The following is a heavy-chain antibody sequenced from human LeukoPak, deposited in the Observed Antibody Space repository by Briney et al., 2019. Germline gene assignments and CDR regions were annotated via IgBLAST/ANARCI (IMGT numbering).Heavy chain of an antibody. D-gene: IGHD2-2*01. V-gene: IGHV4-39*07. CDR3: ARDPIVVVPHAFDI. J-gene: IGHJ3*02. CDR1: GGSISSSSYY. CDR2: IYYSGST. Sequence: SETLSLTCTVSGGSISSSSYYWGWIRQPPGKGLEWIGSIYYSGSTYYNPSLKSRVTISVDTSKNQFSLKLSSVTAADTAVYYCARDPIVVVPHAFDIWGQGTMVTVSS.